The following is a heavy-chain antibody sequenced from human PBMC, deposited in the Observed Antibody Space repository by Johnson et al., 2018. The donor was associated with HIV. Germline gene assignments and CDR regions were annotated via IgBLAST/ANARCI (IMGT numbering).Heavy chain of an antibody. CDR3: ARGRKDIEVADGLDNDAFDI. CDR2: ISYDGSKK. V-gene: IGHV3-30*04. CDR1: DFNFNIYA. D-gene: IGHD2-2*01. Sequence: VQLVESGGGVVQPGRSLRIYCAVSDFNFNIYAMHWVRLAPGKGLQWVAVISYDGSKKYYADSVRGRFTISRDISRNTLYLQMDSLRPDDTALYYCARGRKDIEVADGLDNDAFDIWGQGTMVTVSS. J-gene: IGHJ3*02.